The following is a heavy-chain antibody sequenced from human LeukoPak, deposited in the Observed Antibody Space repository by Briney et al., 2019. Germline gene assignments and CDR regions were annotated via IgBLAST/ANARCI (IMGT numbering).Heavy chain of an antibody. J-gene: IGHJ4*02. D-gene: IGHD3-22*01. Sequence: SQTLSLTCTVSGGSISSGGYYWSWIRQHSGRGLEWIGYIYDSGSTYYNPSLRSRVTISVDTSKNHFSLKLSSVTAADTAVYYCARVTMIVVVIDYWGQGTLVTVSS. CDR3: ARVTMIVVVIDY. V-gene: IGHV4-31*03. CDR1: GGSISSGGYY. CDR2: IYDSGST.